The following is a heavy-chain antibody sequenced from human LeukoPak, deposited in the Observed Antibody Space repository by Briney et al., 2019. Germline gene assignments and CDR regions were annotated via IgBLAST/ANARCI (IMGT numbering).Heavy chain of an antibody. CDR3: ARLRGATVAHNWFDP. J-gene: IGHJ5*02. V-gene: IGHV4-39*07. CDR1: GGSISSSSYY. Sequence: SETLSLTCTVSGGSISSSSYYWGWIRQPPGKGLEWIGSIYYSGSAYYNPSLKSRVTISVDTSKNQFSLRLSSVTAADTAVYYCARLRGATVAHNWFDPWGQGTLVTVSS. D-gene: IGHD6-19*01. CDR2: IYYSGSA.